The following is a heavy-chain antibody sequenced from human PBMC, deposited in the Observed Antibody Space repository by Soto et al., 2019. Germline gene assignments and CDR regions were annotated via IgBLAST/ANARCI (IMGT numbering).Heavy chain of an antibody. V-gene: IGHV1-18*01. Sequence: ASGKVSCKASGYTFTSYCISWVRHAPGQGLEWMGWISAYNGNTNYAQKLQGRVTMTTDTSTSTAYMELRSLRSDDTAVYYCARAGARIAVAVYENYMDVWGKGTTVTVSS. CDR2: ISAYNGNT. CDR1: GYTFTSYC. D-gene: IGHD6-13*01. CDR3: ARAGARIAVAVYENYMDV. J-gene: IGHJ6*03.